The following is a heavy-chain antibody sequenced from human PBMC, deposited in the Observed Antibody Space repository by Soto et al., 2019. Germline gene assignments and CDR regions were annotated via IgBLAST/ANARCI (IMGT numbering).Heavy chain of an antibody. J-gene: IGHJ6*02. CDR3: ARGGKYYDFWSGYIPYYYYGMDV. CDR1: GYTFTSYY. CDR2: INPSGGST. V-gene: IGHV1-46*01. Sequence: GASVKVSCKASGYTFTSYYMHWVRQAPGQGLEWMGIINPSGGSTSYAQKFQGRVTISVDTSKNQFSLKLSSVTAADTAVYYCARGGKYYDFWSGYIPYYYYGMDVWGQGTTVTVSS. D-gene: IGHD3-3*01.